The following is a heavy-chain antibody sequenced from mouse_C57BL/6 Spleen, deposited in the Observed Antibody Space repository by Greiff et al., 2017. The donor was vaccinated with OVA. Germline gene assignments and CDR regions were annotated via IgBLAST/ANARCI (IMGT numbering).Heavy chain of an antibody. J-gene: IGHJ2*01. CDR1: GFNIKDDY. V-gene: IGHV14-4*01. CDR3: TTWGGNSRDFDW. CDR2: IDPENGDT. Sequence: VQLQQSGAELVRPGASVTLSCTASGFNIKDDYLHWVKQRPEQGLEWIGWIDPENGDTEYASRFQGKATITADTSSNTAYLPLSGLTSEDTAVYYCTTWGGNSRDFDWWGQGTTLTVSS. D-gene: IGHD2-1*01.